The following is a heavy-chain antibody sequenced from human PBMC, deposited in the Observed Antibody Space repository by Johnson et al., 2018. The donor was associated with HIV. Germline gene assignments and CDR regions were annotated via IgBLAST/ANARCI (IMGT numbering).Heavy chain of an antibody. V-gene: IGHV3-66*01. CDR2: IAASGDST. CDR3: ARAYTYGAFDI. J-gene: IGHJ3*02. Sequence: VHLVESGGGLVQPGGSLRLSCAASGFTVSNYYMTWVRQSPGKGLEWVSVIAASGDSTYYADSVRGRFAISRDNSKNTLYLQMNSLRVDDTAIYYCARAYTYGAFDIWGQGTMVTVSS. CDR1: GFTVSNYY. D-gene: IGHD5-18*01.